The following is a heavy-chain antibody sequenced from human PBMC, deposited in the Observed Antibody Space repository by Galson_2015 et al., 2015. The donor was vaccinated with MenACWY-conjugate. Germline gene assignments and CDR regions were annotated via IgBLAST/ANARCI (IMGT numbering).Heavy chain of an antibody. CDR2: INSDESSS. J-gene: IGHJ5*01. CDR3: ARGLWDSSGYYGTNWFDP. Sequence: SLRLSCAASGFTISSHWMHWVRQAPGKGLVWISRINSDESSSSYADSVKGRFTISRDNAKNTVYLQMDSLRAGDAAVYHCARGLWDSSGYYGTNWFDPWGRGTLVAVSS. D-gene: IGHD6-19*01. CDR1: GFTISSHW. V-gene: IGHV3-74*01.